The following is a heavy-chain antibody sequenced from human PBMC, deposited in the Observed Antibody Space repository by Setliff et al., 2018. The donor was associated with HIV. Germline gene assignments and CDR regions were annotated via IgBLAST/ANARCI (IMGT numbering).Heavy chain of an antibody. J-gene: IGHJ1*01. CDR1: GYSISSDYY. Sequence: SETLSLTCAVSGYSISSDYYWGWIRQPPGKGLEWIGDISHSGSTYYNPSLKSRFTISMDTSKNQFSLRLSSVTAADTAVYYCARARRAGSGPKYFQHWGQGTLVTVSS. D-gene: IGHD2-15*01. CDR2: ISHSGST. V-gene: IGHV4-38-2*01. CDR3: ARARRAGSGPKYFQH.